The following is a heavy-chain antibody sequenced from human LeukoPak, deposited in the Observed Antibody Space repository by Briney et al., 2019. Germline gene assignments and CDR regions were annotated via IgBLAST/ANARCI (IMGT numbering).Heavy chain of an antibody. CDR1: GFMFSKTW. J-gene: IGHJ3*02. CDR3: AKDSNPSSGNIFYDSFDK. Sequence: PGGSLRLSCAVSGFMFSKTWMTWVRQAPGKGLEWVANINGNEDKKNYEDSVRGRFTISRDNARNSLYLQMNSLRVEDTAVYYCAKDSNPSSGNIFYDSFDKWGQGTMVTVSP. D-gene: IGHD5-12*01. CDR2: INGNEDKK. V-gene: IGHV3-7*01.